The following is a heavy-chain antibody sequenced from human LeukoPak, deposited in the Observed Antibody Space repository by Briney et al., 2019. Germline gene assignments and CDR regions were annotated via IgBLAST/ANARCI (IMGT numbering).Heavy chain of an antibody. CDR1: GGTFSSYA. CDR2: IIPIFGTT. V-gene: IGHV1-69*06. CDR3: ARGRGSGSYQGRYFDY. J-gene: IGHJ4*02. D-gene: IGHD3-10*01. Sequence: GASVKVSCTASGGTFSSYAISWVRQAPGQGLEWMGGIIPIFGTTNYAQKFQDRVTITADKSTSTAYMELSSLRSEDTAVYYCARGRGSGSYQGRYFDYWGQGTLVTVSS.